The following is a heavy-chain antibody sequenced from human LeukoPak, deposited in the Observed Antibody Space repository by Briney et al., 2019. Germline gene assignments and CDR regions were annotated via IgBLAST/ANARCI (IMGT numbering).Heavy chain of an antibody. CDR1: GFTFSRYW. CDR2: ISGSGGST. V-gene: IGHV3-23*01. Sequence: GGSLRLSCAASGFTFSRYWMSWVRQAPGRGLEWVSAISGSGGSTYYADSVKGRFTISRDNSKNTLYLQMNSLRAEDKAVYYCAKDIAGMGATSDYWGQGTLVTVSS. D-gene: IGHD1-26*01. CDR3: AKDIAGMGATSDY. J-gene: IGHJ4*02.